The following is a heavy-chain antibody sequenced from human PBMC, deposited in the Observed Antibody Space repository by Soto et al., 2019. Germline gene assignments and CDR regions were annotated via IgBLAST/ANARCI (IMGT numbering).Heavy chain of an antibody. V-gene: IGHV4-39*07. CDR1: GGSISSSSYY. J-gene: IGHJ4*02. D-gene: IGHD6-13*01. CDR2: IYHSGST. CDR3: ARDPGSSSPPG. Sequence: SETLSLTCTVSGGSISSSSYYWGWIRQPPGKGLEWIGSIYHSGSTYYNPSLKSRVTISVDTSKNQFSLKLSSVTAADTAVYYCARDPGSSSPPGWGQGTLVTVSS.